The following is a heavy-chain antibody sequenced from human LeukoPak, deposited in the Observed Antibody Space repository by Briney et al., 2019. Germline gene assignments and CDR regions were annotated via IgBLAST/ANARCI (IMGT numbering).Heavy chain of an antibody. Sequence: ASVRVSCKVSGYTLTELSMHWVRQAPGKGLEWMGGFDPEDGETIYAQKFQGRVTMTEDTSTDTAYMELSSLRSEDTAVYYCATTAVAGTFGAFDIWGQGTMVTVSS. J-gene: IGHJ3*02. CDR1: GYTLTELS. CDR3: ATTAVAGTFGAFDI. CDR2: FDPEDGET. D-gene: IGHD6-19*01. V-gene: IGHV1-24*01.